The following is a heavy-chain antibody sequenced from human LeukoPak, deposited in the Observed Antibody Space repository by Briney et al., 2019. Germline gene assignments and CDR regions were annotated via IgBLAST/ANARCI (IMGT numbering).Heavy chain of an antibody. D-gene: IGHD3-3*01. V-gene: IGHV4-4*02. Sequence: SETLSLTCDVSGGSITQNNYWTWVRQPPGKGLEWIGEVHLDGKTNYNPSLTGRLTLSVDLYENHISLKLTSVTAADTAVYYWARESGFYRPLDYWGQGTLVTVSS. CDR2: VHLDGKT. CDR1: GGSITQNNY. CDR3: ARESGFYRPLDY. J-gene: IGHJ4*02.